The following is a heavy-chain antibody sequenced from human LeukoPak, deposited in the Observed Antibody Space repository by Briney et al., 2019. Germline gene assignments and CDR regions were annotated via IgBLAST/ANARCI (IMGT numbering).Heavy chain of an antibody. Sequence: WASVKVSCKASGYTFTSYGISWVRQAPGQGLEWMGWISAYNGNTNYAQKLQGRVTMTTDTSTSTAYMELRSLRSDDTAVYYCARDLVHHRLLGTAYNWFDPWGQGTPVTVSS. CDR3: ARDLVHHRLLGTAYNWFDP. CDR2: ISAYNGNT. D-gene: IGHD3-16*01. J-gene: IGHJ5*02. CDR1: GYTFTSYG. V-gene: IGHV1-18*01.